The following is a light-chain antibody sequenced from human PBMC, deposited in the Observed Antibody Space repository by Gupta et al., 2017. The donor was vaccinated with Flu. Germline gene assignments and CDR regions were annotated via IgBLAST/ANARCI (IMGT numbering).Light chain of an antibody. CDR3: QQDSSSPKT. V-gene: IGKV3-20*01. J-gene: IGKJ1*01. CDR1: QSVSSSY. Sequence: GTLSLSPGERATLSCRASQSVSSSYLAWYQQKPGQAPRLLIYDASSRATGIPDRFSGSGFGTDFTLTISRLEPEDFAVYYCQQDSSSPKTFGHGTQVEIK. CDR2: DAS.